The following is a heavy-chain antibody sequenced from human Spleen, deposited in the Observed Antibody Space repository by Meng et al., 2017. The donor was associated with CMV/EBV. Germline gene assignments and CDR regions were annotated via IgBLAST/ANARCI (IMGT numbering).Heavy chain of an antibody. CDR3: ARSSFAMVVVAFDI. CDR1: GFDFSRYW. D-gene: IGHD5-18*01. V-gene: IGHV5-51*01. J-gene: IGHJ3*02. CDR2: IDVGGSDR. Sequence: GESLKISCKTSGFDFSRYWIGWVRQMPGKGLEWVGVIDVGGSDRRYSPSFQGQVTMSADTSSNTAYLQWSSLKASDSAMYYCARSSFAMVVVAFDIWGQGTMVTV.